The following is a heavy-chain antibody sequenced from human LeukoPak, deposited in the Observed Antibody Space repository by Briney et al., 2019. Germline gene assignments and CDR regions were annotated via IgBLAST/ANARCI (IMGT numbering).Heavy chain of an antibody. D-gene: IGHD3-9*01. CDR3: ARARYDILTGPTNWFDP. CDR2: INPNSGGT. CDR1: GHTFTNYG. Sequence: ASVKVSCKASGHTFTNYGITWVRQAPGQGLEWMGWINPNSGGTNYAQKFQGRVTMTRDTSISTAYMELSRLRSNDTAVYYCARARYDILTGPTNWFDPWGQGTLVTVSS. V-gene: IGHV1-2*02. J-gene: IGHJ5*02.